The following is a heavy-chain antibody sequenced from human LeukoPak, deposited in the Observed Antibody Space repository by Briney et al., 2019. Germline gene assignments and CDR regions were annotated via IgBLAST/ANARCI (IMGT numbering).Heavy chain of an antibody. D-gene: IGHD5-12*01. CDR1: GFTFSSYW. Sequence: GGSLRLSCAASGFTFSSYWMSWVRQAPGKGLEWVANIKQDGSEKYYVDSVKGRFTISRDNAKNSLYLQMNSLRAEDTAVYYCAKVWDSGYDEDFDYWGQGTLVTVSS. J-gene: IGHJ4*02. V-gene: IGHV3-7*03. CDR2: IKQDGSEK. CDR3: AKVWDSGYDEDFDY.